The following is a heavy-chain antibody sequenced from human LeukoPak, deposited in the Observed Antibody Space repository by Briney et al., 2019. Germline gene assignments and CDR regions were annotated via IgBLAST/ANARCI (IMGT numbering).Heavy chain of an antibody. J-gene: IGHJ4*02. V-gene: IGHV4-39*07. CDR1: GGSISSSSYY. Sequence: SETLSLTCTVSGGSISSSSYYWGWIRQPPGKGLEWIGSIYYSGSTYYNPSLKSRVTISVDTSKNQFSLKLSSVTAADTAVYYCARDGFGELLGPEGYWGQGTLATVSS. CDR3: ARDGFGELLGPEGY. D-gene: IGHD3-10*01. CDR2: IYYSGST.